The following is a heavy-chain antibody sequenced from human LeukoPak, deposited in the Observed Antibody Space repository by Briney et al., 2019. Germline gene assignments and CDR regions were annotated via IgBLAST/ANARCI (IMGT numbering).Heavy chain of an antibody. V-gene: IGHV4-34*01. J-gene: IGHJ4*02. CDR1: GGSFSGYY. D-gene: IGHD5-12*01. Sequence: SETLSLTCAVYGGSFSGYYWSWIRQPPGKGLEWIGEINHSGSTNYNPSLKSRVTISVDTSKNQFSLKLSSVTVADTAVYYCARGRRYSGYDLDYWGQGTLVTASS. CDR2: INHSGST. CDR3: ARGRRYSGYDLDY.